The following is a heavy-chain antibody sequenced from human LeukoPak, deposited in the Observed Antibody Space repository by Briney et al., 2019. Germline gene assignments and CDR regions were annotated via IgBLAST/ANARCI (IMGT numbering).Heavy chain of an antibody. V-gene: IGHV4-34*01. J-gene: IGHJ5*02. CDR1: GGSFSGYY. Sequence: PSETLSHTCAVYGGSFSGYYWSWIRQPPGKGLEWIGEINHSGSTNYNPSLKSRVTISVDTSKNQFSLKLSSVTAADTAVYYCARAPEGTMVRGVTNWFDPWGQGTLVTVSS. D-gene: IGHD3-10*01. CDR2: INHSGST. CDR3: ARAPEGTMVRGVTNWFDP.